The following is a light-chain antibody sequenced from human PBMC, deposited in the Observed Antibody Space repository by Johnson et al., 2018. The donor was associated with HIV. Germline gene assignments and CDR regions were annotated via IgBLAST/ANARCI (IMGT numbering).Light chain of an antibody. CDR2: DNN. CDR1: SSNIGNNY. CDR3: GTLDSSLSALFG. J-gene: IGLJ1*01. V-gene: IGLV1-51*01. Sequence: QSVLTQPPSVSAAPGQKVTISCSGSSSNIGNNYVSWYQQLPGTAPKLLIYDNNKRPSGIPDRFSGSKSGTSATLGITGLQTGDEADYYCGTLDSSLSALFGFGTGPMVTVL.